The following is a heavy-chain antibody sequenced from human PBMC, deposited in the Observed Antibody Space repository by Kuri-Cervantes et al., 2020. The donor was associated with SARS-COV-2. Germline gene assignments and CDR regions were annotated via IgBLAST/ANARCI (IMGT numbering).Heavy chain of an antibody. Sequence: GESLKISCAASGFTLSSYGMNWVRQAPGKGLEWVSSITSSGTYIYYADSVKGRFTISRDNSKNTLYLQMNSLRAEDTAVYYCAKVENYGNAFDIWGQGTRGTVSS. CDR1: GFTLSSYG. V-gene: IGHV3-21*04. CDR2: ITSSGTYI. J-gene: IGHJ3*02. CDR3: AKVENYGNAFDI. D-gene: IGHD1-7*01.